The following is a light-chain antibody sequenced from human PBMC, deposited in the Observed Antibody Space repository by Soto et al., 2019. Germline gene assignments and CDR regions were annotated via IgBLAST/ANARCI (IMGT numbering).Light chain of an antibody. CDR3: QPYNSYSRT. CDR2: KAS. J-gene: IGKJ1*01. Sequence: DIQMTQSPSSLSASVGDRVTITCRASQSISSYLNWYQQKPGKAPKLLIFKASTLETGVPSRFSGSGSETEFTLTISSLQPDDSATYYCQPYNSYSRTFGQGTTGDIK. CDR1: QSISSY. V-gene: IGKV1-5*03.